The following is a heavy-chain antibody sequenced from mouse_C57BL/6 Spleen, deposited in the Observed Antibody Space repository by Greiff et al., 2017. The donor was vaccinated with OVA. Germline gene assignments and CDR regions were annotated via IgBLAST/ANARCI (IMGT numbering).Heavy chain of an antibody. CDR3: TSMAFFTTVVGPFAY. V-gene: IGHV1-5*01. J-gene: IGHJ3*01. Sequence: VQLQQSGTVLARPGASVKMSCKTSGYTFTSYWMHWVKQRPGQGLEWIGAIYPGNSDTSYNQKFKGKAKLTAVTSASTAYMELSSLTNEDSAVYYCTSMAFFTTVVGPFAYWGQGTLVTVSA. CDR1: GYTFTSYW. D-gene: IGHD1-1*01. CDR2: IYPGNSDT.